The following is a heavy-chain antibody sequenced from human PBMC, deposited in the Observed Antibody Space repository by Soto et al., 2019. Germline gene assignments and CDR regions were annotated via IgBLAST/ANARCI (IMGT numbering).Heavy chain of an antibody. CDR1: GGSFSGYY. J-gene: IGHJ4*02. CDR2: INHSGST. V-gene: IGHV4-34*01. D-gene: IGHD6-13*01. CDR3: ARAVFVAAATVYHFDY. Sequence: SETLSLTCAVYGGSFSGYYWRWIRQPRGKGLEWIGEINHSGSTNYNPSLKSRVTISVDTSKNQFSLKLSSLTAADTVVFYCARAVFVAAATVYHFDYWGQGTLVTVSS.